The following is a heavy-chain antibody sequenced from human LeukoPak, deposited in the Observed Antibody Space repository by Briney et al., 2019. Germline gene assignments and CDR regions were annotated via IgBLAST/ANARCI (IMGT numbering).Heavy chain of an antibody. CDR3: ARQARWALAMDV. Sequence: SETLSLTCTVSGGSMSSYFWSWIRQPPGKGLEWIGYIYYSGSTNYNPSLKSRVTISVDTSKNQFSLKLSSVTAADTAVYYCARQARWALAMDVWGKGTTVTVSS. CDR1: GGSMSSYF. CDR2: IYYSGST. D-gene: IGHD3-16*01. V-gene: IGHV4-59*01. J-gene: IGHJ6*03.